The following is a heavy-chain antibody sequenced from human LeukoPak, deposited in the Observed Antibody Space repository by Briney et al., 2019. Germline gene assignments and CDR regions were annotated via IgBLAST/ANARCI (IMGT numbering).Heavy chain of an antibody. CDR1: GSNFVYYW. Sequence: GASLQISCNASGSNFVYYWIGGGRQVPGRGLEWRAVIFPGDSETTYSPSFQGQVSISVDTSTNTAYLEWSSLKASDTAIYYCARQDLGDYGRNYFQSWGQGTLVIVSS. V-gene: IGHV5-51*01. CDR3: ARQDLGDYGRNYFQS. D-gene: IGHD4-17*01. J-gene: IGHJ4*02. CDR2: IFPGDSET.